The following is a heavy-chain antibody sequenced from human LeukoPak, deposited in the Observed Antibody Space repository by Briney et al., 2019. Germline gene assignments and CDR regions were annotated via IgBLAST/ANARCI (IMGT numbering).Heavy chain of an antibody. D-gene: IGHD5-18*01. CDR2: ISGSGGST. V-gene: IGHV3-23*01. J-gene: IGHJ4*02. CDR3: AKYPPRYSYGPFDY. Sequence: PGGSLRLPCAASGFTFSSHAMSWVRHAPGKGLEWVSAISGSGGSTYYAASVKRRFTISRDHSKHTLYLQMNSLRAEHTAVYYCAKYPPRYSYGPFDYWGQGTLVTVSS. CDR1: GFTFSSHA.